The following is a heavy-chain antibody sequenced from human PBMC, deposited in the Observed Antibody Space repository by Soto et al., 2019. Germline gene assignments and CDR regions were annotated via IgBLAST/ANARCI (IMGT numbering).Heavy chain of an antibody. CDR3: ARGCSSGWFSTGDYFDY. CDR2: INPSGGST. CDR1: GYTFTSYY. J-gene: IGHJ4*02. Sequence: GASVKVSCKASGYTFTSYYMHWVRQAPGQGLEWMGIINPSGGSTSYAQKFQGRVTMTRDTSTSTVYMELSSLRSEDTAVYYCARGCSSGWFSTGDYFDYWGQGTLVTVSS. V-gene: IGHV1-46*03. D-gene: IGHD6-19*01.